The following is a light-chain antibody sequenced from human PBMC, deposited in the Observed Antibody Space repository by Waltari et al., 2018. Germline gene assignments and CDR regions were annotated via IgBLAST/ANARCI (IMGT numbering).Light chain of an antibody. J-gene: IGKJ4*01. CDR3: QQYYSTPLT. V-gene: IGKV4-1*01. Sequence: DIVMIQSPDSLAVSLGERATINCKSSKSVLYSANNKNYLAWYQQKPGQPPKLLIYWASTRESGVPDRFSGSGSGTEFTLTISSLQAEDVAVYYCQQYYSTPLTFGGGTKVEIK. CDR1: KSVLYSANNKNY. CDR2: WAS.